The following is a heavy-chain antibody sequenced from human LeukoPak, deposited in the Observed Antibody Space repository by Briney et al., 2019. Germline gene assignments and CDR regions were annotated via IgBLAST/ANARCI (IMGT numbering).Heavy chain of an antibody. CDR1: GFTFSTYS. V-gene: IGHV3-21*01. CDR2: ISSSSTYI. J-gene: IGHJ4*02. D-gene: IGHD4-23*01. Sequence: GGSLRLSCAASGFTFSTYSMNWVRQAPGKGLEWVSFISSSSTYIYYADLVKGRFTISRDNAKNSLYLQMNSLRAEDTAVYYCARDGGGNYNSWGQGTLVTVSS. CDR3: ARDGGGNYNS.